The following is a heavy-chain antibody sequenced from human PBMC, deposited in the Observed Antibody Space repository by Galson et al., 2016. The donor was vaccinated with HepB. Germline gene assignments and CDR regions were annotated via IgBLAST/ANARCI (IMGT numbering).Heavy chain of an antibody. J-gene: IGHJ4*02. D-gene: IGHD1-14*01. CDR3: ARGGGSPYHDHEFDN. CDR1: GVSVSSYY. CDR2: VYYSGST. Sequence: SETLSLTCTVSGVSVSSYYWSWIRQPPGKGLEWIANVYYSGSTIYNPSLNSRVTISVDTSMNQFSLELVSVSAADTAVYYGARGGGSPYHDHEFDNWGQGTQVTVSS. V-gene: IGHV4-59*02.